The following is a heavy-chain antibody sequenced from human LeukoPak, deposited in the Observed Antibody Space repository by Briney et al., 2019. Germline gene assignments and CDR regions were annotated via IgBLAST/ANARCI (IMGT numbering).Heavy chain of an antibody. V-gene: IGHV3-23*01. J-gene: IGHJ6*03. Sequence: PGGSLRLSCAASGFTFDDYGMSWVRQVPGKGLEWVASITSSHITYYGDSVKGRFIISRDNSKNTLYLQMNSLRAEDTAIYHCAKDRVAVDYMDVWGKGTTVTISS. CDR3: AKDRVAVDYMDV. CDR2: ITSSHIT. D-gene: IGHD2-15*01. CDR1: GFTFDDYG.